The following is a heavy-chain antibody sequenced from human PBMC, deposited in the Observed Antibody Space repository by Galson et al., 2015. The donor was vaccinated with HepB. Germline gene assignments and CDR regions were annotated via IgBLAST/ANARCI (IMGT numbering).Heavy chain of an antibody. D-gene: IGHD5-18*01. CDR2: ISYDGSNK. CDR1: GFTFSSYA. CDR3: ARPGYSYGTINWFDP. J-gene: IGHJ5*02. V-gene: IGHV3-30-3*01. Sequence: SLRLSCAASGFTFSSYAMHWVRQAPGKGLEWVAVISYDGSNKYYADSVKGRFTISRDNSKNTLYLQMNSLRAEDTAVYYCARPGYSYGTINWFDPWGQGTLVTVSS.